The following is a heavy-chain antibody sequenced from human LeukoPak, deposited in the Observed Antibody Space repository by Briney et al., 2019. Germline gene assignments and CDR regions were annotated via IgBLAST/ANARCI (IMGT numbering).Heavy chain of an antibody. D-gene: IGHD4-17*01. CDR3: AKDGCDYGDYVQGGGFDY. Sequence: GRSLRLSCAASGFTFDDYAMHWVRQVPGKGLEWVSGISWNSGTIGYADSVKGRFIISRDNAKKFLYLQMDSLRVEDMALYYCAKDGCDYGDYVQGGGFDYGGQGTLVTVSS. CDR1: GFTFDDYA. J-gene: IGHJ4*02. V-gene: IGHV3-9*03. CDR2: ISWNSGTI.